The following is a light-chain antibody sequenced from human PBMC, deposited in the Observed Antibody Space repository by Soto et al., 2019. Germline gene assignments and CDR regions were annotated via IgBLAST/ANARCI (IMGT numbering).Light chain of an antibody. Sequence: QSVLTQPPSVSGSPGQSVAISCTGTSSDVGSYNRVSWYQQPPGAAPKLMIYEVSNRPSGVPDRFSGSKSGNTASLTISGLQAEDDADYYCNSYTGISTYVFGTGTKVTV. J-gene: IGLJ1*01. CDR2: EVS. CDR3: NSYTGISTYV. V-gene: IGLV2-18*02. CDR1: SSDVGSYNR.